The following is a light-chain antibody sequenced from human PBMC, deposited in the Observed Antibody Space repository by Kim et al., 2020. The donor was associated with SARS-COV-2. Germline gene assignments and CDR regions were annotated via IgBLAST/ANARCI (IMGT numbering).Light chain of an antibody. CDR1: SSDVGGYKY. J-gene: IGLJ1*01. CDR2: EVD. V-gene: IGLV2-14*01. CDR3: SSYIRGSTNYV. Sequence: QSITTACTGTSSDVGGYKYVSWYQQHPGKAPKLVIYEVDNRPSGVSIRFSGSKSGNTASLTISGLQVEDEADYYCSSYIRGSTNYVFGTGTKVTVL.